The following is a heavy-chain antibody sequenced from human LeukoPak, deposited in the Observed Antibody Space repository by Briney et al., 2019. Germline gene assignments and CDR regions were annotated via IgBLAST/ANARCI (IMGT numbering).Heavy chain of an antibody. J-gene: IGHJ4*02. CDR3: ARAGYGSGSYNY. CDR2: INHSGST. V-gene: IGHV4-34*01. Sequence: SETLSLTCAVYGGSFRGYYWSWIRKPPGKGLEWIGEINHSGSTNYKPSLKSRVTISVDTSKNQFSLKVSSVTAADTAVYYCARAGYGSGSYNYWGQGTLVTVSS. CDR1: GGSFRGYY. D-gene: IGHD3-10*01.